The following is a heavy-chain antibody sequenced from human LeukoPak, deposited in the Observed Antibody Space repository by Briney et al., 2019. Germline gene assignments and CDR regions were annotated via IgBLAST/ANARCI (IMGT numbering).Heavy chain of an antibody. CDR2: ISSSGRTI. V-gene: IGHV3-48*04. J-gene: IGHJ4*01. CDR1: GFSFSFYS. D-gene: IGHD3-10*01. Sequence: GGSLRLSCAASGFSFSFYSMNWVRQAPGKGLEWVSFISSSGRTIYNADSVKGRFTISRDNAKNSLYLQMNSLRADDTAVYYCATYGSGSGTFFDSWGQGTLVTVSS. CDR3: ATYGSGSGTFFDS.